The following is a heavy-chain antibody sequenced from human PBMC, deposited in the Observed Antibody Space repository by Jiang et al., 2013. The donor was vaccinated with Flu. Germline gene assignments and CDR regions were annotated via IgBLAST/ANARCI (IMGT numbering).Heavy chain of an antibody. Sequence: QTLSLTCAISGDSISNNSAVWNWIRQSPSRGLEWLGRTYYRSKWYNDYAVSVKSRITINRDTSKNQFSLQLNSVTPEDTAVYYCARGILGVEFDPWGQGTLVTVSS. V-gene: IGHV6-1*01. J-gene: IGHJ5*02. CDR1: GDSISNNSAV. D-gene: IGHD3-16*01. CDR2: TYYRSKWYN. CDR3: ARGILGVEFDP.